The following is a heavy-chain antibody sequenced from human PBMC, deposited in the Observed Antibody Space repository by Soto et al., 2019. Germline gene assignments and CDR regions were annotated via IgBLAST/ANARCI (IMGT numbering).Heavy chain of an antibody. Sequence: ASVKVSCKSSGYTFTSYGISWVRQAPGQGLEWMGWISAYNGNTNYAQKLQGGVTMTTDTSTSTAYMELRSLRSDDTAVYYCARGGAPVLLWFGEAAIDGMDVWGQGTTVTVSS. CDR1: GYTFTSYG. V-gene: IGHV1-18*01. CDR2: ISAYNGNT. J-gene: IGHJ6*02. D-gene: IGHD3-10*01. CDR3: ARGGAPVLLWFGEAAIDGMDV.